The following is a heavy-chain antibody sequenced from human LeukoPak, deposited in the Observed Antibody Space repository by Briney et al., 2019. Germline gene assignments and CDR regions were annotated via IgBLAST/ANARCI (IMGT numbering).Heavy chain of an antibody. CDR3: ARRHITGYLDY. CDR1: GGSISRGPYY. CDR2: IYTSGRT. Sequence: SETLSLTCSVSGGSISRGPYYWSWIRQPAGQGLEWIGRIYTSGRTNYNPSFQSRVSMSVDTSKNQFSLKLSSVTAADTAVYYCARRHITGYLDYWGQGTLVTVSS. J-gene: IGHJ4*02. V-gene: IGHV4-61*02. D-gene: IGHD1-20*01.